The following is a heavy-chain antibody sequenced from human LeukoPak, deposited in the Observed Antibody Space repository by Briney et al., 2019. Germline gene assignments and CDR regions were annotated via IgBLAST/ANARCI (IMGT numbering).Heavy chain of an antibody. CDR2: IYHSGNT. D-gene: IGHD3-3*01. Sequence: SETLSLTCAVSGGSVSSSDWWSWIRQPPGKGLEWIGYIYHSGNTYYNPSLKSRVTISVDRSKNHFSLKLSSVTAADTAMYYCARADDDDNWFDPWGQGTLVTVSS. CDR3: ARADDDDNWFDP. V-gene: IGHV4-30-2*01. CDR1: GGSVSSSDW. J-gene: IGHJ5*02.